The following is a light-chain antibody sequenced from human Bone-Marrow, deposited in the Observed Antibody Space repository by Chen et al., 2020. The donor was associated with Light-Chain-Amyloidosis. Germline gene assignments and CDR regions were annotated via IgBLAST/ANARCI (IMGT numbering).Light chain of an antibody. V-gene: IGKV1-5*01. Sequence: DIQLTQSPSTLSSSVGDRVTITCRASQSSRSWLAWYQQKPGKAPKLLIYDASSLQSGVPSRFSGSGSGTEFTLTISSLQPDDFATYYCQQYNSYSYTFGQGTKLEIK. CDR1: QSSRSW. CDR3: QQYNSYSYT. CDR2: DAS. J-gene: IGKJ2*01.